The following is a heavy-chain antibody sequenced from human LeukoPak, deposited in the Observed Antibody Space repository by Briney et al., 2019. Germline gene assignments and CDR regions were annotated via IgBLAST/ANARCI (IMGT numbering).Heavy chain of an antibody. D-gene: IGHD1-14*01. CDR2: VSHDGSKK. CDR3: AKERYMLDY. V-gene: IGHV3-30*18. J-gene: IGHJ4*02. CDR1: GFTFSSYG. Sequence: GGSLRLSCAASGFTFSSYGMHWVRQAPGKGLEWVALVSHDGSKKYCADSVKGRFTISRDNPKNTLYLQMNSLRPEDTAVYFCAKERYMLDYWGQGTLVTVSS.